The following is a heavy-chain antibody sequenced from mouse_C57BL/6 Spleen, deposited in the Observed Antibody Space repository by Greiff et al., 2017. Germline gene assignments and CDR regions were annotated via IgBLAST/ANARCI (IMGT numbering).Heavy chain of an antibody. V-gene: IGHV1-55*01. Sequence: QVHVKQPGAELVKPGASVKMSCKASGYTFTSYWITWVKQRPGQGLEWIGDIYPGSGSTNYNEKFKSKATLTVDTSSSTAYMQLSSLTSEDSAVYYCAREITTVVATGGYFDYWGQGTTLTVSS. CDR3: AREITTVVATGGYFDY. D-gene: IGHD1-1*01. J-gene: IGHJ2*01. CDR1: GYTFTSYW. CDR2: IYPGSGST.